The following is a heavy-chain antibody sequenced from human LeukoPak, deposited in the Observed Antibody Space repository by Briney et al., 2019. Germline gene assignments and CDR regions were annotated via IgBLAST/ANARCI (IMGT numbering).Heavy chain of an antibody. Sequence: PSETLSLTCTVSGYSISSGYYWGWIRPPPGKGLEWIGSIYHSGSTYYNPSLKSRVTISVDTSKNQFSLKLSSVTAADTAVYYCARDPSVYYMDVWGKGTTVTVSS. CDR2: IYHSGST. V-gene: IGHV4-38-2*02. J-gene: IGHJ6*03. CDR3: ARDPSVYYMDV. CDR1: GYSISSGYY.